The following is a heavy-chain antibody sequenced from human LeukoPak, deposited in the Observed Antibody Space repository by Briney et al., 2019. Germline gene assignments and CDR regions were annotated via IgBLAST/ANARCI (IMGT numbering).Heavy chain of an antibody. CDR2: IHPNNGDT. CDR3: ARDGPAQMVDLDY. CDR1: GYTFSGTGWY. Sequence: DSVKVSCKASGYTFSGTGWYLYWLRQAPGQGLECMGWIHPNNGDTAYAQKFEGRVAMTQDTSISTAYMELRRLRPDDTAVYFCARDGPAQMVDLDYWGQGTLVTVSS. J-gene: IGHJ4*02. D-gene: IGHD3-10*01. V-gene: IGHV1-2*02.